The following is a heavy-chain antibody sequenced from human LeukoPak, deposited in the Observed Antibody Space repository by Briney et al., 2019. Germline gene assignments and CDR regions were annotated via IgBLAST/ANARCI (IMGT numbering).Heavy chain of an antibody. Sequence: PGGSLRLSCAASGSTFSSYYMTWVRQAPGKGLEWVSVMYSGGSTYYADSVKGRVAISRDNSQNTVFLQMNSVRVEDTAVYYCARSYSNHLLGMDVWGQGTAVTVSS. CDR2: MYSGGST. D-gene: IGHD4-11*01. CDR3: ARSYSNHLLGMDV. V-gene: IGHV3-66*01. CDR1: GSTFSSYY. J-gene: IGHJ6*02.